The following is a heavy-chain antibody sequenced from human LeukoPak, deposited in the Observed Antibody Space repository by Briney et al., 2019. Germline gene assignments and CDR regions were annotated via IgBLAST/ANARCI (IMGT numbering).Heavy chain of an antibody. CDR2: ISSSGSTI. CDR3: ARDRATVTTRSRIFDY. Sequence: GGSLRLSCAASGFTFSDYYMSWIRQAPGKGLEWVSYISSSGSTIYYADSVKGRFTISRDNAKNSLYLQMNSLRAEDTAVYYCARDRATVTTRSRIFDYWGQGTLVTVSS. J-gene: IGHJ4*02. V-gene: IGHV3-11*04. CDR1: GFTFSDYY. D-gene: IGHD4-11*01.